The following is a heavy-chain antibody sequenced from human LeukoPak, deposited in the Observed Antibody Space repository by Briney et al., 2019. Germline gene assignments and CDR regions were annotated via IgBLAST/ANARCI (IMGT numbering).Heavy chain of an antibody. Sequence: GGSLRLSCAASGFTFNTYWMHWVRQAPGKGLEWVAVISYDGSNKYYADSVKGRFTISRDNSKNTLYLQMNSLRAEDTAVYYCARDRSSNEYYFDYWGQGTLVTVSS. CDR3: ARDRSSNEYYFDY. V-gene: IGHV3-30-3*01. D-gene: IGHD2-2*01. CDR1: GFTFNTYW. CDR2: ISYDGSNK. J-gene: IGHJ4*02.